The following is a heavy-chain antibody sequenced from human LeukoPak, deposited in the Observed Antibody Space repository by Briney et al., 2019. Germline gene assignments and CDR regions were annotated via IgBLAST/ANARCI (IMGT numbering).Heavy chain of an antibody. CDR1: GGSFSGYY. Sequence: SETLSLTCAVYGGSFSGYYWSWIRQPPGKGLEWIGEINHSGSTNYNPSLKSRVTISADTSKNQFSLKLSSVTAADTAVYYCARGDGAAAGTNAFDIWGQGTTVTVSS. CDR3: ARGDGAAAGTNAFDI. D-gene: IGHD6-13*01. CDR2: INHSGST. J-gene: IGHJ3*02. V-gene: IGHV4-34*01.